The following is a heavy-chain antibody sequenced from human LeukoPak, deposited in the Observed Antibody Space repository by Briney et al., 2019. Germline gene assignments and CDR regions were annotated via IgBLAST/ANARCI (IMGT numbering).Heavy chain of an antibody. Sequence: PSETLSLTCTVSGGSISSGSYYWGWIRQPPGKGLEWIGSMYHSGSTYYNPSLKSRVTISVDTSKSQFSLRLSSVTAADTAVYYCARHFDPNYGGYSAFDYWGQGTLVTVSS. J-gene: IGHJ4*02. CDR3: ARHFDPNYGGYSAFDY. D-gene: IGHD4-23*01. CDR2: MYHSGST. CDR1: GGSISSGSYY. V-gene: IGHV4-39*01.